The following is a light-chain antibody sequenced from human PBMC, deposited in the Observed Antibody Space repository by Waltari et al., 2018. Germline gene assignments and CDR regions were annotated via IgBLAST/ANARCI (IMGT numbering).Light chain of an antibody. CDR2: GAS. Sequence: EIVMTQSPASLSVSPVERVTLSCRASQRGSSNLAWYQHKPGQAPRLLIYGASTRATGIPARFNGSMSGTEFTLTISSLQSEDFAVYYCQLYSNWLPWTFGQGTKLEIK. V-gene: IGKV3-15*01. CDR1: QRGSSN. J-gene: IGKJ2*02. CDR3: QLYSNWLPWT.